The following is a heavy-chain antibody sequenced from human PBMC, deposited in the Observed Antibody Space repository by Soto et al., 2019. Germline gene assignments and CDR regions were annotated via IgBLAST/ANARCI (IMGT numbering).Heavy chain of an antibody. D-gene: IGHD6-6*01. Sequence: SETLSLTCTVSGGSISSRSYYWTGIRQHPGKGLEWIGHIFYSGTTYYNPSLKSRVTISVDTSKNQFSLKLSSVTAADTAFYYCARDHNSSFDYWGLGTLVTVS. CDR1: GGSISSRSYY. J-gene: IGHJ4*02. CDR2: IFYSGTT. CDR3: ARDHNSSFDY. V-gene: IGHV4-31*03.